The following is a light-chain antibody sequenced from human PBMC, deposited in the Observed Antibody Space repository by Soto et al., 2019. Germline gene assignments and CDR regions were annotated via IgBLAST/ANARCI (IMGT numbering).Light chain of an antibody. CDR1: SSDVGGYNY. V-gene: IGLV2-14*01. CDR3: SSFTSINTWV. Sequence: QSALTQPASVSGSPGQSITISCTGTSSDVGGYNYVSWYQQHPGKAPKLMIYEVSNRPSGVSNRFSDSKSGNTASLTISGLQTEDEADYYCSSFTSINTWVFGGGTKLTVL. CDR2: EVS. J-gene: IGLJ3*02.